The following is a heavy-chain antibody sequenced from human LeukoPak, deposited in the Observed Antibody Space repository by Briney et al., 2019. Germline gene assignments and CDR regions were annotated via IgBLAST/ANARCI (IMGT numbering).Heavy chain of an antibody. CDR2: TGGGR. V-gene: IGHV3-53*01. CDR1: GFTVSSYY. CDR3: ARGIDY. Sequence: GGSLRLSCAASGFTVSSYYMNWVRQAPGKELEWVSVTGGGRYYADSVRGRFTISRDTSKNMVFLQMNSLRVEDTAVYYCARGIDYWGRGTLVTVSS. J-gene: IGHJ4*02.